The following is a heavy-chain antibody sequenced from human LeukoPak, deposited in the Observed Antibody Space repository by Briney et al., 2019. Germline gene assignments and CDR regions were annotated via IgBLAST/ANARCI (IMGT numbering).Heavy chain of an antibody. J-gene: IGHJ4*02. CDR2: ISSSSSTI. CDR1: GFTFSSYS. D-gene: IGHD5-18*01. CDR3: AKGPGYSYGYYFDY. Sequence: PGGSLRLSCAASGFTFSSYSMNWVRQAPGKGLEWVSYISSSSSTIYYADSVKGRFTISRDNAKNSLYLQMNSLRAEDTAVYYCAKGPGYSYGYYFDYWGQGTLVTVSS. V-gene: IGHV3-48*01.